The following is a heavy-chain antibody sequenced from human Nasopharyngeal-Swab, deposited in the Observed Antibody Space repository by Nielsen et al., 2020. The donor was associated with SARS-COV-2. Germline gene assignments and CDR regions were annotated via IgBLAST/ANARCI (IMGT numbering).Heavy chain of an antibody. CDR3: AREVVGGLVDS. Sequence: GSLRLSCTVSGGSISSYYWSWIRQSPGKGLEWIGYIYYSGSTNYNPSLKSRVTISVDTSKNQFSLKLISVTAADTAVYYCAREVVGGLVDSWGQGTLVTVSS. V-gene: IGHV4-59*01. CDR2: IYYSGST. D-gene: IGHD1-26*01. J-gene: IGHJ4*02. CDR1: GGSISSYY.